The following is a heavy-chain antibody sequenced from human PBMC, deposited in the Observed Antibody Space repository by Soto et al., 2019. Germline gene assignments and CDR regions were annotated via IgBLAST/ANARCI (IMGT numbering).Heavy chain of an antibody. CDR1: GGSICSSNW. Sequence: SETLSLTCAVSGGSICSSNWCSWVRPPPGKGLEWIGEIYHSGSTNYNPSLKSRVTISRDNFKNTLYLQMNILSTEDTALYYCAKFPQTAPGLFDYWGQGTPVTVSS. D-gene: IGHD2-21*01. CDR3: AKFPQTAPGLFDY. J-gene: IGHJ4*02. CDR2: IYHSGST. V-gene: IGHV4-4*02.